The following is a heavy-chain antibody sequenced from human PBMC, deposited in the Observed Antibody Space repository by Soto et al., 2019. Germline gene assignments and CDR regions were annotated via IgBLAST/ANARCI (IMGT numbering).Heavy chain of an antibody. CDR2: INPSGGST. V-gene: IGHV1-46*01. D-gene: IGHD2-15*01. CDR3: ATPKRYCSGGSCYSSYYYDSSGSFYGMDV. J-gene: IGHJ6*02. Sequence: ASVKVSCKASGYTFTSCYMHWVRQAPGQGLEWMGIINPSGGSTSYAQKFQGRVTMTRDTSTSTVYMELSSLRSEDTAVYYCATPKRYCSGGSCYSSYYYDSSGSFYGMDVWGQGTTVTVSS. CDR1: GYTFTSCY.